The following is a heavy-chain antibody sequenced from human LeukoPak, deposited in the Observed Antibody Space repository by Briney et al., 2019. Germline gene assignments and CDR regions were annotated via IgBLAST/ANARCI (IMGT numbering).Heavy chain of an antibody. Sequence: ASVKVSCKASGYTFTSYGISWVRQAPGQGLEWMGWISAYNGNTNYAQKLQGRVTMNTDTSTSTAYMELRSLRSDDTAVYYCARDQLGCSSTSCYPLYYYYGMDVWGQGTTVTVSS. CDR1: GYTFTSYG. CDR3: ARDQLGCSSTSCYPLYYYYGMDV. CDR2: ISAYNGNT. J-gene: IGHJ6*02. V-gene: IGHV1-18*01. D-gene: IGHD2-2*01.